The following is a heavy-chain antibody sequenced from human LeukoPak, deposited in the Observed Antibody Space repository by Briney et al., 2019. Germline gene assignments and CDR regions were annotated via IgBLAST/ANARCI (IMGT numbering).Heavy chain of an antibody. CDR1: GASFSGYY. CDR2: INHSGST. CDR3: ARRRDTYYFDY. Sequence: SETLSLTCTVYGASFSGYYWTWVRQPPGKGLEWIGEINHSGSTKYNPSLKSRVTISVDTSKNQFSLKLSSVTAADTAVYYCARRRDTYYFDYWGQGTLVTVSS. J-gene: IGHJ4*02. D-gene: IGHD5-18*01. V-gene: IGHV4-34*01.